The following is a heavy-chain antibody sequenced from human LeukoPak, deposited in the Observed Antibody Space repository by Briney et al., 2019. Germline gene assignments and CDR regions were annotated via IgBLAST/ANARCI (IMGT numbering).Heavy chain of an antibody. V-gene: IGHV1-46*01. CDR3: ARESVYGDVDYYGMDV. CDR2: INPSGGST. J-gene: IGHJ6*02. CDR1: GYTFTSYY. D-gene: IGHD4-17*01. Sequence: ASVKVSCKASGYTFTSYYMHWVRQAPGQGLEWMGIINPSGGSTNYAQKFQGRVTITADESTSTAYMELSSLRSEDTAVYYCARESVYGDVDYYGMDVWGQGTTVTVSS.